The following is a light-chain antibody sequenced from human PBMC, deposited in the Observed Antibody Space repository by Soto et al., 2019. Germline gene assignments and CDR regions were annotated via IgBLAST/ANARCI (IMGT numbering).Light chain of an antibody. CDR3: QQYDNLLLT. J-gene: IGKJ4*01. Sequence: DIQMTQSPSSLSASLGDSVTITCQASHDISNYLNWYQHKPGKAPKLLIYDSSNLEAGVPSRFSGSGSGTDFVFTISSRQPEDIATYYCQQYDNLLLTFGGGTKVEIK. V-gene: IGKV1-33*01. CDR2: DSS. CDR1: HDISNY.